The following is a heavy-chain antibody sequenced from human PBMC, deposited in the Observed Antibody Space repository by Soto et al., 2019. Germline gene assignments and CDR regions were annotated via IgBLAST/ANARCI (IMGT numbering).Heavy chain of an antibody. J-gene: IGHJ2*01. CDR2: IYWDDDK. CDR3: AHRGGGIVDWYFDL. Sequence: QITLNESGPTLVKPTQTLTLTCTFSGFSLGTYGVGVGWIRQPPGKALEWLALIYWDDDKRYSPSLKSRLTITKDTSKRQVFLTLTNMDPVETATYYCAHRGGGIVDWYFDLWGRGTPVIVSS. CDR1: GFSLGTYGVG. V-gene: IGHV2-5*02. D-gene: IGHD1-26*01.